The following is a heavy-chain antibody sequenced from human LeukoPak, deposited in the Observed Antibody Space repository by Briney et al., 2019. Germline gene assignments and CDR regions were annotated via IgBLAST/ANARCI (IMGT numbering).Heavy chain of an antibody. CDR2: IHFGGTT. J-gene: IGHJ6*03. CDR1: GGSISSGSYY. V-gene: IGHV4-61*02. D-gene: IGHD5-18*01. Sequence: SQTLSLTCTVSGGSISSGSYYWSWIRQPAGKGLEWIGRIHFGGTTNYNPSFGSRLTLSIDTSKKEISLRLTSVTAADTALYYCVRDNESPYKRGYGHFFYYMDKWGKGTTVIVSS. CDR3: VRDNESPYKRGYGHFFYYMDK.